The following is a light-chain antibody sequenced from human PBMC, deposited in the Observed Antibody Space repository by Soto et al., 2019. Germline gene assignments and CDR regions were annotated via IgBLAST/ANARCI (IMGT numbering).Light chain of an antibody. V-gene: IGKV3-11*01. CDR3: QQRSNWPPLT. CDR1: QSVSTY. Sequence: EIVLTQSPATLSLSPGERATLSCRASQSVSTYLAWYQQRPGQAPRLLIYDASNRATGIPARFSGSVSATDFTLTISSLEPEDFAVYYCQQRSNWPPLTFGGGTKVEIK. J-gene: IGKJ4*01. CDR2: DAS.